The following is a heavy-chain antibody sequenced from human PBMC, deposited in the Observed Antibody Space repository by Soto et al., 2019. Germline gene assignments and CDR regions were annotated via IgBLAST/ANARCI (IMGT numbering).Heavy chain of an antibody. CDR2: IYWDDDK. D-gene: IGHD3-10*01. CDR3: AHRNYYGSGLLFDY. V-gene: IGHV2-5*02. Sequence: QITLKESGPTLVKPTQTLTLTCTFSGFSLSTSGVGVGWIRQPPGKALEWLALIYWDDDKRYSPSLKSRLTITKDTSKNQVVLTMTNMDPVDTATYYCAHRNYYGSGLLFDYWGQGTLVTVSS. J-gene: IGHJ4*02. CDR1: GFSLSTSGVG.